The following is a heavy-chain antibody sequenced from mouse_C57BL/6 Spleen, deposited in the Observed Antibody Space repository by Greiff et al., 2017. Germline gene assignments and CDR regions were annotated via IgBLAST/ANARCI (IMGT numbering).Heavy chain of an antibody. Sequence: QVQLQQPGAELVKPGASVKLSCKASGYTFTSYWMQWVKQRPGQGLEWIGEIDPSDSYTNYNQKFKGKATLTVDTSSSTAYMQLSSLTSEDSAVYYFARGGYWGQGTTLTVSS. J-gene: IGHJ2*01. CDR1: GYTFTSYW. V-gene: IGHV1-50*01. CDR3: ARGGY. CDR2: IDPSDSYT.